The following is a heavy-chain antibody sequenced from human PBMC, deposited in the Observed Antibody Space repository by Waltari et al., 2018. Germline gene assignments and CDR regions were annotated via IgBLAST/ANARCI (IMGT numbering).Heavy chain of an antibody. D-gene: IGHD5-18*01. CDR2: IYYSGYP. CDR3: ARGPSTFTAGAIDSFDI. CDR1: GGSLTNYY. Sequence: QVQLQESGPGLVQPSETLSLTCIVSGGSLTNYYWTWIRQPPGKGLEWIAYIYYSGYPNYKPSLKSRVSISVDTSTNQLSLKLTSVTAADTAVYYCARGPSTFTAGAIDSFDIWGQGTMVTVSS. V-gene: IGHV4-59*01. J-gene: IGHJ3*02.